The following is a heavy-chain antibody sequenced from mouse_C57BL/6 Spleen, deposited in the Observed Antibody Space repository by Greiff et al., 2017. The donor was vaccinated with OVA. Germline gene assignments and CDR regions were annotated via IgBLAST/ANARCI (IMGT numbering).Heavy chain of an antibody. D-gene: IGHD1-1*01. CDR2: IDPSDSYT. CDR1: GYTFTSYW. J-gene: IGHJ1*03. V-gene: IGHV1-50*01. CDR3: ARYYGSGYFDV. Sequence: VQLQQSGAELVKPGASVKLSCKASGYTFTSYWMQWVKQRPGQGLEWIGEIDPSDSYTNYNQKFKGKATLTVDTSSSTAYMQLSSLTSEDSAVYYCARYYGSGYFDVWGTGTTVTVSS.